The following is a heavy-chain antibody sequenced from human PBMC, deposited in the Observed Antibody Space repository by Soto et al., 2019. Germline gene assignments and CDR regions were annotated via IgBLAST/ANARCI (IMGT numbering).Heavy chain of an antibody. J-gene: IGHJ6*03. CDR2: MNPNSGNT. CDR1: GYTFTSYD. V-gene: IGHV1-8*01. CDR3: ARDGGLYDFWSGFYYYYYMDV. D-gene: IGHD3-3*01. Sequence: QVQLVQSGAEVKKPGASVKVSCKASGYTFTSYDMNWVRQSTGQGLEWMGWMNPNSGNTGYAQKFQGRVTMTRNTSISTAYMELSSLRSEDTARYYCARDGGLYDFWSGFYYYYYMDVWGKGTTVTVSS.